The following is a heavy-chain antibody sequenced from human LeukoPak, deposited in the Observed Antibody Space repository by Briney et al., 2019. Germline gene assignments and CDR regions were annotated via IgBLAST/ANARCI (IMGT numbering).Heavy chain of an antibody. V-gene: IGHV4-59*01. Sequence: PETLSLTCSVSGGSISSYYWSWIRQPPGKGLEWIGYIYYSGSTNNNPSLKSRATISVDTSKNQFSLKLSSVTAADTAVYFCARGSGFLGLGGSYHYFDYWGQGTLVTVSS. CDR1: GGSISSYY. CDR2: IYYSGST. CDR3: ARGSGFLGLGGSYHYFDY. D-gene: IGHD1-26*01. J-gene: IGHJ4*02.